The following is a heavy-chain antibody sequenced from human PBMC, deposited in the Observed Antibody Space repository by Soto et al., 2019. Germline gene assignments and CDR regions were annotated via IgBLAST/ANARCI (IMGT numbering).Heavy chain of an antibody. CDR2: IYNRGST. V-gene: IGHV4-31*03. CDR1: GGSISSGGYY. D-gene: IGHD3-22*01. J-gene: IGHJ6*02. CDR3: ARDLYYFDSSGYLYYYYGMDV. Sequence: QVQLQESGPGLVKPSQTLSLSCTASGGSISSGGYYWSWIRQHPGKGLEWIGNIYNRGSTYYNPSLKSRVTIAVETSKNQFSLKLSSVTAADTAVYYCARDLYYFDSSGYLYYYYGMDVWGQGTTVTVSS.